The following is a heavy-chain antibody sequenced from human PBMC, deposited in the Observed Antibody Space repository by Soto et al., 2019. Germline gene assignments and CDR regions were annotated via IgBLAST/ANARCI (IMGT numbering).Heavy chain of an antibody. CDR3: ARQLGELANYYYGMDV. Sequence: AGGSLRLSCAASGFTFSNYWMSWVRQAPGKGLEWVANIKGDGSGKYYVDSVKGRFTISRDSAKSSLYLQMNSLRVEDTALYYCARQLGELANYYYGMDVWGQGTTVTVSS. J-gene: IGHJ6*02. D-gene: IGHD3-10*01. V-gene: IGHV3-7*05. CDR1: GFTFSNYW. CDR2: IKGDGSGK.